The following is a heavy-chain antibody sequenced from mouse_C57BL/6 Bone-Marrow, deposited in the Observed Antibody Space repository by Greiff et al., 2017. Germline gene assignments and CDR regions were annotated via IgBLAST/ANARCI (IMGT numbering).Heavy chain of an antibody. CDR1: GYTFTSYW. Sequence: QVQLQQPGAELVKPGASVKLSCKASGYTFTSYWMQWVKQRPGQGLEWIGEIDPSDSYTNYNQKFKGKATLTVDTSSSTAYMQLRSLTSEASADYYGARRGARLRQPADWGQGTMLTVSA. CDR3: ARRGARLRQPAD. V-gene: IGHV1-50*01. CDR2: IDPSDSYT. J-gene: IGHJ3*01. D-gene: IGHD3-2*02.